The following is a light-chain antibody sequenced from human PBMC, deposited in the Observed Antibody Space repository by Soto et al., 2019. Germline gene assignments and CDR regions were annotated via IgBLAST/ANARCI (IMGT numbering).Light chain of an antibody. Sequence: EIVLTQSPATLSLSPGEIATLSCRASQIVKNSYLAWYQQKPGQAPRLLIYGASTRATGIPDRFSGSGSGTDFTLTINRLEPEDFAVYYCQHYYDTPGTFGQGTRLEIK. CDR1: QIVKNSY. CDR2: GAS. J-gene: IGKJ5*01. V-gene: IGKV3-20*01. CDR3: QHYYDTPGT.